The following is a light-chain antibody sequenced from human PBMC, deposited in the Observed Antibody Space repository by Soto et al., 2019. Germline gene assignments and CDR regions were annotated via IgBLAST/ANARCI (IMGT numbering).Light chain of an antibody. V-gene: IGKV1-39*01. Sequence: DIQMTQSPSALYASVGDSVTITCRASQTISGYLSWFQQKPGQAPKLLIHGAFRLRSGVPSRFSGSGSGTDFTLTISSLQPEDFATYYCQQTFKTPLTFGGGTNLEIK. CDR1: QTISGY. J-gene: IGKJ4*01. CDR3: QQTFKTPLT. CDR2: GAF.